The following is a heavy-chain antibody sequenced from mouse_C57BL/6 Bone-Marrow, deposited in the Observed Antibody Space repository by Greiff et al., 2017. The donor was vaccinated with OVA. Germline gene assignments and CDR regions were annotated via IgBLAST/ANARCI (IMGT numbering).Heavy chain of an antibody. D-gene: IGHD2-3*01. V-gene: IGHV2-2*01. Sequence: QVQLQQSGPGLVQPSQSLSITCTVSGFSLTSYGVHWVRQSPGKGLEWLGVIWSGGSTDYNAAFISRLSISKDNSKSQVFFKMNSLQADDTAIYYCASSDGYYPWFAYWGQGTLVTVSA. CDR2: IWSGGST. CDR3: ASSDGYYPWFAY. CDR1: GFSLTSYG. J-gene: IGHJ3*01.